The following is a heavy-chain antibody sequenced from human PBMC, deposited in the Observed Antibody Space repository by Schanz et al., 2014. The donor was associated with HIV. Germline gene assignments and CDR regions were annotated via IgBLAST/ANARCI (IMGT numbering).Heavy chain of an antibody. V-gene: IGHV4-34*02. Sequence: QVRLQQWGAGLLKPSETLSLTCAVYGGSFTGYVWTWIRQSPGKGLEWIAEVNHSGDTNYNPSLKSRVTISVDTSKNQFSLKLSSVTAADTAVYYCAAAWGYYYDSSGYQGAAFDIWGQGTMVTVSS. CDR2: VNHSGDT. D-gene: IGHD3-22*01. CDR1: GGSFTGYV. CDR3: AAAWGYYYDSSGYQGAAFDI. J-gene: IGHJ3*02.